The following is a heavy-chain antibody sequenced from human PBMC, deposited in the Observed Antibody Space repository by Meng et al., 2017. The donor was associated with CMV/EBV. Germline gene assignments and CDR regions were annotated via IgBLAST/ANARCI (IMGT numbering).Heavy chain of an antibody. CDR2: IYYSGST. J-gene: IGHJ4*02. Sequence: PRLRRSGTGLESPYATLCLTCTVSGGSIGSSSYYWGWIRQPPGKGLEWIGSIYYSGSTYYNPSLKSRVTISVDTSKNQFSLKLSSVTAADTAVYYCASLAGDYWGQGTLVTVSS. V-gene: IGHV4-39*07. CDR1: GGSIGSSSYY. D-gene: IGHD3-10*01. CDR3: ASLAGDY.